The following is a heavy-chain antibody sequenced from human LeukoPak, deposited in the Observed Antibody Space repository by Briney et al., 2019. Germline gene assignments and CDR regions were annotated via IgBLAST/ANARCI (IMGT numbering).Heavy chain of an antibody. CDR3: ARPHSSGYYADRAFDI. D-gene: IGHD3-22*01. CDR2: ISSSSSYI. V-gene: IGHV3-21*01. J-gene: IGHJ3*02. Sequence: GGSLRLSCAASGFTFSSYSMNWVRQAPGKGLEWVSSISSSSSYIYYADSVKGRFTIARDNAKNSLYLQMNSLRAEDTAVYYCARPHSSGYYADRAFDIWGQGTMVTVSS. CDR1: GFTFSSYS.